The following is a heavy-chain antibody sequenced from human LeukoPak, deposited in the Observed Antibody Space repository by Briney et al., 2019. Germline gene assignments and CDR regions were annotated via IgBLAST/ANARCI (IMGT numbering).Heavy chain of an antibody. CDR2: ICHSGST. Sequence: SETLSLTCTVSGGSVTNYDWSWGWHPLGQGLGWVWYICHSGSTNYTPSLRSRVTMSVDTSRNRFSLKLNSVPPADTAVYYCARGGLGISRGDYFGHWGQGALVTVSS. J-gene: IGHJ4*02. V-gene: IGHV4-59*02. D-gene: IGHD7-27*01. CDR3: ARGGLGISRGDYFGH. CDR1: GGSVTNYD.